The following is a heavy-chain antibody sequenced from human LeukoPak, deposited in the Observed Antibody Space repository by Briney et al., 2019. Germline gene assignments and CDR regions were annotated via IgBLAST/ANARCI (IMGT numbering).Heavy chain of an antibody. Sequence: SETLSLTCTVSGGSISSYYWSWIRQPPGKGLEWIGYIYYSGSTNYNPSLKSRVTISVDTSKNQFSLKLSSVTAADTAVYYCVRVRQNYYGSGSTRNDAFDIWGQGTMVTVSS. CDR3: VRVRQNYYGSGSTRNDAFDI. J-gene: IGHJ3*02. V-gene: IGHV4-59*01. CDR2: IYYSGST. CDR1: GGSISSYY. D-gene: IGHD3-10*01.